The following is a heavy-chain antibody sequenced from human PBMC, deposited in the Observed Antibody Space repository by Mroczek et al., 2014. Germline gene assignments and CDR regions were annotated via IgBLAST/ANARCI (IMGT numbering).Heavy chain of an antibody. CDR3: ARDRLIVGATPGMDV. Sequence: QVQLQESGPGLVKPSETLSLTCTVSGGSISSYYWSWIRQPPGKGLEWIGYIYYSGSTNYNPSLKSRVTISVDTSKNQFSLKLSSVTAADTAVYYCARDRLIVGATPGMDVWGQGTTVTVSS. CDR2: IYYSGST. V-gene: IGHV4-59*12. D-gene: IGHD1-26*01. J-gene: IGHJ6*02. CDR1: GGSISSYY.